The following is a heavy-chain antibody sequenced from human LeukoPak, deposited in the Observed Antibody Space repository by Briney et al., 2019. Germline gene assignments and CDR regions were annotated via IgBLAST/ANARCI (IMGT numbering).Heavy chain of an antibody. CDR3: AKQSRSSGWYPIDY. V-gene: IGHV3-23*01. CDR2: ISGSGGST. J-gene: IGHJ4*02. Sequence: GGSLRLSCAASGFTFSNAWMNWVRQAPGKGLEWVSAISGSGGSTYYADSVKGRFTISRDNSKNTLYLQMNSLRAEDTAVYYCAKQSRSSGWYPIDYWGQGTLVTVPS. D-gene: IGHD6-19*01. CDR1: GFTFSNAW.